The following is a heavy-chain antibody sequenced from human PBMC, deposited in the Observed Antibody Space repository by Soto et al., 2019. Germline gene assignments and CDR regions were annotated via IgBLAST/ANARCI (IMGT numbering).Heavy chain of an antibody. Sequence: PGGSLRLSCAASGFTFSSYGMHWVRQAPGKGLEWVAVIWYDGSNKYYADSVKGRFTISRDNSKNTLYLQMNSLRAEDTAVYYCARLVYYYDSSDAFDIWGQGTMVT. J-gene: IGHJ3*02. CDR2: IWYDGSNK. CDR1: GFTFSSYG. D-gene: IGHD3-22*01. V-gene: IGHV3-33*01. CDR3: ARLVYYYDSSDAFDI.